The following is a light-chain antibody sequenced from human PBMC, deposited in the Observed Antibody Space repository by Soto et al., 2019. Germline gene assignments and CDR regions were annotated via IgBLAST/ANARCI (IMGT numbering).Light chain of an antibody. J-gene: IGKJ1*01. CDR3: QQSYSTPRT. V-gene: IGKV1-39*01. CDR1: QTISSY. CDR2: AAS. Sequence: DIQMTQSPSSLSASVGDRVTITCRASQTISSYLNWYQQKPGKAPNLLIYAASSLRSGVPSRFSGSGSGTDFTLTINSLQPEDFATYYFQQSYSTPRTFGQGTKVEIK.